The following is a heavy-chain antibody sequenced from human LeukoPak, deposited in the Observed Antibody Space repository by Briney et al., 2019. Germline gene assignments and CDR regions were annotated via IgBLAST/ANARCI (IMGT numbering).Heavy chain of an antibody. CDR3: AKRKVATEYYFDY. J-gene: IGHJ4*02. D-gene: IGHD1-26*01. Sequence: PGGSLGLSCAASGFTFSSYVMTWVRQAPGKGLEWVSSISASGGTTYYADSVKGRFTISRDNSKNTVYMQMNSLRAEDTAVYYCAKRKVATEYYFDYWGQGTLVTVSS. V-gene: IGHV3-23*01. CDR2: ISASGGTT. CDR1: GFTFSSYV.